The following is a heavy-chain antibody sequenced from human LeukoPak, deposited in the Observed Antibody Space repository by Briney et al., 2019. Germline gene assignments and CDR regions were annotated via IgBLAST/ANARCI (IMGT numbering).Heavy chain of an antibody. J-gene: IGHJ4*02. Sequence: SETLSLTCTVSGGSISSSSYYWGWIRQPPGKGLEWIGSIYYSGSTYYNPSLKSRVTISVDTSKNQCSLKLSSVTAADTAVYYCARDLLWWATDYWGQGTLVTVSS. CDR2: IYYSGST. D-gene: IGHD2-21*01. CDR1: GGSISSSSYY. V-gene: IGHV4-39*02. CDR3: ARDLLWWATDY.